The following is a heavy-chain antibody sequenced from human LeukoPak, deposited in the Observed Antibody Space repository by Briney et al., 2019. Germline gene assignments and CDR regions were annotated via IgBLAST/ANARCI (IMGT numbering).Heavy chain of an antibody. D-gene: IGHD5-24*01. CDR1: GYTFTSYG. CDR2: ISAYNGNT. Sequence: ASVKVSWKASGYTFTSYGISWVRQAPGQGLEWMGWISAYNGNTNYAQKLQGRVTMTTDTSTSTAYMELRSLRSDDTAVYYCARDQGVGWLQSNPYFDYWGQGTLVTVSS. J-gene: IGHJ4*02. CDR3: ARDQGVGWLQSNPYFDY. V-gene: IGHV1-18*01.